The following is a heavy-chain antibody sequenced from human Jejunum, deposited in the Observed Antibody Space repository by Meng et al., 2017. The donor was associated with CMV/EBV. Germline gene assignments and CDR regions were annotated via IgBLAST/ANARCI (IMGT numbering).Heavy chain of an antibody. CDR3: AREQSSSYAFDI. CDR1: AFTFSDYW. J-gene: IGHJ3*02. CDR2: INNDGGTT. V-gene: IGHV3-74*03. D-gene: IGHD6-6*01. Sequence: ASAFTFSDYWIHWVRQAPGKGLVWVSRINNDGGTTVYADSVKGRFTISRDNAKNTLSLQMNSLRGEDTAVYYCAREQSSSYAFDIWGQGTVVTVSS.